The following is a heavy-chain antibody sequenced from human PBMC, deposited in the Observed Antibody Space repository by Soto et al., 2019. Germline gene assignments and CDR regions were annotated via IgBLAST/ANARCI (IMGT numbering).Heavy chain of an antibody. V-gene: IGHV3-72*01. Sequence: PGGSLRLSCAGSGFTFSDYYIDWVRQAPGKGLEWVGRSRDKGNRYSTDYAASVKGRFTVSRDASKNSLYLQMNSLTTEDTALYYSSRFIPGTTYSEYWGQGTLVTVSS. D-gene: IGHD1-7*01. CDR1: GFTFSDYY. CDR3: SRFIPGTTYSEY. J-gene: IGHJ4*02. CDR2: SRDKGNRYST.